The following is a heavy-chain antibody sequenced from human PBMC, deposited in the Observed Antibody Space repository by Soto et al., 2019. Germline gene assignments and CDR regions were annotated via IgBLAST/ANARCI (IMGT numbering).Heavy chain of an antibody. CDR1: GGSISTGGSY. D-gene: IGHD4-17*01. V-gene: IGHV4-31*03. CDR3: ARDDYGGNSGAFDI. CDR2: IYYSGTT. Sequence: SETLSLTCTVSGGSISTGGSYWSWIRQHPGKGLEWIGHIYYSGTTSYNPSLKSRVAISINTSNNQFSLKLSSVTAADTAVYYCARDDYGGNSGAFDIWGQGTMVTVSS. J-gene: IGHJ3*02.